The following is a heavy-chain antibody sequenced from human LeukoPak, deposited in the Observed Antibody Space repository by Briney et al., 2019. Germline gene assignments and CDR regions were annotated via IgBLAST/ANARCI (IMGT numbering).Heavy chain of an antibody. CDR2: ISSSSSDI. J-gene: IGHJ3*02. V-gene: IGHV3-21*01. CDR3: VTDYGGSSGAFDI. Sequence: GESLRLSRTGSGFTLSSYAMNWVRRAPGQGLEWVSSISSSSSDIYYTDSVKGRFTISRDNAKNSLYLQMNSLRAEDTAVYYCVTDYGGSSGAFDIWGHGTMVTVSS. D-gene: IGHD4-23*01. CDR1: GFTLSSYA.